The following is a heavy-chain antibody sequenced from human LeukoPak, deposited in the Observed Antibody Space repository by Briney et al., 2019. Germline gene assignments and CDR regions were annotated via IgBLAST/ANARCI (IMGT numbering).Heavy chain of an antibody. V-gene: IGHV4-59*01. J-gene: IGHJ4*02. Sequence: SESLSLTCTVSGGSISSYYWSWIRQPPGKGLEWIGYISYSGSTNYNPSLKSRVTISVDTSKNQFSLKLSSVTAADTAVYYCARDRGYSGYDFELWGQGTLATVSS. CDR2: ISYSGST. D-gene: IGHD5-12*01. CDR1: GGSISSYY. CDR3: ARDRGYSGYDFEL.